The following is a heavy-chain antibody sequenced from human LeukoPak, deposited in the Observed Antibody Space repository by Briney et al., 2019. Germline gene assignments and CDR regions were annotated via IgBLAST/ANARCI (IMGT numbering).Heavy chain of an antibody. CDR3: TRGGRYSGSDLVDY. Sequence: GGSLRLSCTASGFTFGDYAMSWFRQAPGKGLEWVGLIRSKAYGGTADYAASVKGRFTISRDDSKYIAYLQMNSLKTEDTAVYYCTRGGRYSGSDLVDYWGQGTLVTVSS. D-gene: IGHD1-26*01. CDR2: IRSKAYGGTA. J-gene: IGHJ4*02. CDR1: GFTFGDYA. V-gene: IGHV3-49*03.